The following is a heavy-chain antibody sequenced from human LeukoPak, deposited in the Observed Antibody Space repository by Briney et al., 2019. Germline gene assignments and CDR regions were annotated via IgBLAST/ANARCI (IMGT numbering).Heavy chain of an antibody. CDR1: GDSVSSNSAS. V-gene: IGHV6-1*01. J-gene: IGHJ4*02. D-gene: IGHD7-27*01. CDR3: ARSQNWGFDY. Sequence: SQTLSLICAISGDSVSSNSASWNWIRQSPSRGLEWLGRTKYRSKWYNYYAVSVRSRITINPDTSKNQFSLQLNSVTPEDTAVYYCARSQNWGFDYWGQGTLVTVSS. CDR2: TKYRSKWYN.